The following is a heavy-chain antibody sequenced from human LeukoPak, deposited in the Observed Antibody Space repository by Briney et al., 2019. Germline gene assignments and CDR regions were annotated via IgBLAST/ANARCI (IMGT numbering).Heavy chain of an antibody. V-gene: IGHV4-4*07. CDR2: IYTSGSI. CDR1: GGSISNYY. D-gene: IGHD3-3*01. J-gene: IGHJ6*03. Sequence: SETLSLTCTVSGGSISNYYWSWIRQPAGKGLEWIGRIYTSGSINYNPSLESRVTISGDTSKNKFSLRLDSVTAADTAVYYCARDRAITIFSSYYYYMDVWGKGTTVTVSS. CDR3: ARDRAITIFSSYYYYMDV.